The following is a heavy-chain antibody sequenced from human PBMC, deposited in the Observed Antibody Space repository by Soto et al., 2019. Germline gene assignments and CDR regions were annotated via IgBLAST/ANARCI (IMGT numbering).Heavy chain of an antibody. Sequence: GGSLRLSCAASGFTFSSYAMSWVRQAPGKGLEWVSAISGSGGSTYYADSVKGRFTISRDNSKNTLYLQMNSLRAEDTAVYYCAKAGPVAGSSGWYTRASFDYWGQGTLVTVSS. J-gene: IGHJ4*02. D-gene: IGHD6-19*01. CDR1: GFTFSSYA. CDR2: ISGSGGST. CDR3: AKAGPVAGSSGWYTRASFDY. V-gene: IGHV3-23*01.